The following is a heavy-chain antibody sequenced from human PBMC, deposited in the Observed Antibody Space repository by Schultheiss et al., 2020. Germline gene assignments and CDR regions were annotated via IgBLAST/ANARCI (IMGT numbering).Heavy chain of an antibody. J-gene: IGHJ3*02. CDR2: IDWDDDK. CDR3: AHRGGGSYYFAFDI. CDR1: GGSISSSSYY. Sequence: TLSLTCTVSGGSISSSSYYWGWIRQPPGKALEWLARIDWDDDKYYSTSLKTRLTISKDTSKNQVVLTMTNMDPVDTATYYCAHRGGGSYYFAFDIWGQGTMVTVSS. V-gene: IGHV2-70*12. D-gene: IGHD1-26*01.